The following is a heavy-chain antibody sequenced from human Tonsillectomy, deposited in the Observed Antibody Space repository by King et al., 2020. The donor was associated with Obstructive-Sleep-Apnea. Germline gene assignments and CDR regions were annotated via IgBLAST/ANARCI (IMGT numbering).Heavy chain of an antibody. CDR3: ARDQGDYYGSGSDFDY. J-gene: IGHJ4*02. D-gene: IGHD3-10*01. CDR1: GFTFSSYS. V-gene: IGHV3-48*04. CDR2: ISSSSSTI. Sequence: VQLVESGGGLVQPGGSLRLSCAASGFTFSSYSMNWVRQAPGKGLEWVSYISSSSSTISYADSVKGRFTISRDNAKNSLYLQMNSLRAEDTVVYYCARDQGDYYGSGSDFDYWGQGTLVTVSS.